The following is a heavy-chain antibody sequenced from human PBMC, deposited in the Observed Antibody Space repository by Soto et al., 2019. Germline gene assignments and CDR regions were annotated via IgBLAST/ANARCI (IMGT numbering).Heavy chain of an antibody. CDR2: INHSGST. CDR3: ARGVILTGYYNGRIGGWFDP. V-gene: IGHV4-34*01. J-gene: IGHJ5*02. CDR1: GGSFSGYY. Sequence: SETLSLTCAVYGGSFSGYYWSWIRQPPGKGLEWIGEINHSGSTNYNPSLKSRVTISVDTSKNQFSLKLSSVTAADTAVYYCARGVILTGYYNGRIGGWFDPWGQGTLVTVSS. D-gene: IGHD3-9*01.